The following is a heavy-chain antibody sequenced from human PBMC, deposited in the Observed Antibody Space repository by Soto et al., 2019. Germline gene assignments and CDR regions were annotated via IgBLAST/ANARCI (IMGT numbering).Heavy chain of an antibody. J-gene: IGHJ4*02. CDR3: ARGGKFYYPTDSDY. Sequence: PSETLSLTCAVYGGSFSGYYWSWIRQPPGKGLEWIGEINRSGSTNYNPSLKSRVTISVDTSKNQFSLKLSSVTAADTAVYYCARGGKFYYPTDSDYWGQGTLVTVSS. V-gene: IGHV4-34*01. CDR1: GGSFSGYY. CDR2: INRSGST. D-gene: IGHD3-10*01.